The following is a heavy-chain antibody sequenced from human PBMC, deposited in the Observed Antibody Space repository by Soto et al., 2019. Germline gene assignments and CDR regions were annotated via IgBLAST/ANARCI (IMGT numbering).Heavy chain of an antibody. J-gene: IGHJ3*02. V-gene: IGHV1-69*13. CDR2: IIPIFGTA. CDR1: GGTFSSYA. D-gene: IGHD6-25*01. Sequence: SVKVSCKASGGTFSSYAISWVRQAPGQGLEWMGGIIPIFGTANYAQKFQGRVTITADESTSTAYMELSSLRSEDTAVYYCARVPTAGGAFDIWGQGTMVTVSS. CDR3: ARVPTAGGAFDI.